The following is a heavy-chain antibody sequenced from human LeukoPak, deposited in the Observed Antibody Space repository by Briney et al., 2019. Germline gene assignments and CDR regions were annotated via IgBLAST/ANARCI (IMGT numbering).Heavy chain of an antibody. CDR3: AREDRGQVNAIAPAGY. V-gene: IGHV4-39*01. J-gene: IGHJ4*02. D-gene: IGHD2-21*01. Sequence: SRVTISVDTSKNQFSLKLSSVTAADTAVYYCAREDRGQVNAIAPAGYWGQGTLVTVSS.